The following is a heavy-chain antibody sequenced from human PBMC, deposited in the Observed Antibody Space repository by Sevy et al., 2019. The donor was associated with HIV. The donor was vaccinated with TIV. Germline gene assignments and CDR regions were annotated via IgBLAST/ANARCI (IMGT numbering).Heavy chain of an antibody. V-gene: IGHV3-7*04. Sequence: GGSLRLSCAASGFIFSNSWMGWVRQAPGRGLECVAAIKPDGSDKYYVDSVKGRFIVSRANAKNSLFLQMNSLRDEDTAFYCGGGGGGGHWGQGALVTVSS. CDR3: GGGGGGH. CDR1: GFIFSNSW. D-gene: IGHD3-16*01. CDR2: IKPDGSDK. J-gene: IGHJ4*02.